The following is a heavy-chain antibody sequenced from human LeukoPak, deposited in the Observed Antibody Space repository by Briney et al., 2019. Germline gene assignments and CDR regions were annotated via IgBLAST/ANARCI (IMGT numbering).Heavy chain of an antibody. CDR1: GGSISSSSYY. D-gene: IGHD6-19*01. J-gene: IGHJ3*02. CDR2: IYYSGSA. Sequence: SETLSLTCTVSGGSISSSSYYWGWIRQPPGKGLEWIGSIYYSGSAYYNPSLKSRVTISVDTSKNQFSLKLSSVTAADTAVYYCAREFHSSGWYWAFDIWGQGTMVTVSS. V-gene: IGHV4-39*07. CDR3: AREFHSSGWYWAFDI.